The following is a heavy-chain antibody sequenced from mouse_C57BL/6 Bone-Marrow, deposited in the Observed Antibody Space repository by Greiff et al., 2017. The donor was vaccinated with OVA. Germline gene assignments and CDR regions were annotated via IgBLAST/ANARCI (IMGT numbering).Heavy chain of an antibody. V-gene: IGHV5-6*02. CDR2: ISSGGSYT. CDR1: GFTFSSYG. CDR3: ARPIPPYGYDWYFDV. D-gene: IGHD2-2*01. Sequence: DVKLVESGGDLVKPGGSLKLSCAASGFTFSSYGMSWVRQTPDKRLEWVATISSGGSYTYYPDSVKGRFTIPRDNAKNTLYLQMSSLKSEATAMYYCARPIPPYGYDWYFDVWGTGTTVTVSS. J-gene: IGHJ1*03.